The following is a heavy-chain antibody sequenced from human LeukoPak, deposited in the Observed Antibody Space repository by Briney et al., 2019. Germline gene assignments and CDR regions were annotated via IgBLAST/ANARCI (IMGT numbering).Heavy chain of an antibody. CDR3: AANPGRGYCSGGSCYLDY. Sequence: GASVKVSCKASGYTFTSYDINWVRQATGQGLEWMGWMNPNSGNTGYAQKFQGRVTITRNTSISTAYMELSSLRSEDTAVYYCAANPGRGYCSGGSCYLDYWGQGTLVTVSS. CDR2: MNPNSGNT. J-gene: IGHJ4*02. CDR1: GYTFTSYD. V-gene: IGHV1-8*03. D-gene: IGHD2-15*01.